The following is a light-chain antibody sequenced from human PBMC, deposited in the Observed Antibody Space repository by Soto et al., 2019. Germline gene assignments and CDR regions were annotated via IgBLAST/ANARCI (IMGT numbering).Light chain of an antibody. Sequence: EIVLTQSPATLSLSPGERATLSCRASQSVSSYLAWYQQKPGQAPRLLIYDASTRATGIPARFSGSGSGTDFTLTISSLEPEDFAVYYSQQRRNWAITFGQGTRLEIK. CDR3: QQRRNWAIT. J-gene: IGKJ5*01. V-gene: IGKV3-11*01. CDR2: DAS. CDR1: QSVSSY.